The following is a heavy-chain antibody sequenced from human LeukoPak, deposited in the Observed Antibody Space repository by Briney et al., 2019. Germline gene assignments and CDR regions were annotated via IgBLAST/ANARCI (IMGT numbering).Heavy chain of an antibody. V-gene: IGHV4-34*01. J-gene: IGHJ2*01. D-gene: IGHD3-22*01. CDR1: GGSFSGYY. CDR3: ARDRRVVVRRSRNWYFDL. Sequence: KPSETLSLTCAVYGGSFSGYYWSWIRQPPGKGLEWIGEINHSGSTNYNPSLKSRVTISVDTSKNQFSLKLSSVTAADTAVYYCARDRRVVVRRSRNWYFDLWGRGTLVTVSP. CDR2: INHSGST.